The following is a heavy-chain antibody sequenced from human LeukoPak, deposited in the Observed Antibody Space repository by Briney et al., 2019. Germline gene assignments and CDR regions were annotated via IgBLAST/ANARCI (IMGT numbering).Heavy chain of an antibody. Sequence: ASVKVSCKASGYTFTGYYMHWVRQAPGQGLEWMGWINPNSGGTNYAQKFQGRVTMTRDTSISTAYMELSSLRAEDTAVYYCARGAGGGTVTRNFDYWGQGTLVTVSS. J-gene: IGHJ4*02. V-gene: IGHV1-2*02. CDR2: INPNSGGT. CDR3: ARGAGGGTVTRNFDY. CDR1: GYTFTGYY. D-gene: IGHD4-11*01.